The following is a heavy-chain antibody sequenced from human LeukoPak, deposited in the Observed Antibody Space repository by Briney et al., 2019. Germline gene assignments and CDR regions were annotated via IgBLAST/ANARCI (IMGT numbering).Heavy chain of an antibody. D-gene: IGHD4/OR15-4a*01. J-gene: IGHJ4*02. V-gene: IGHV4-59*08. CDR2: IHHSGST. Sequence: SETLSLTCTVSGGSISSYYWSWIRQPPGKGLEWIGYIHHSGSTNYNPSLKSRVTISVDTSKNQFSLKLSSVTAADTAVYFCARESFEEPGTMDHWGQGTLVSVSS. CDR1: GGSISSYY. CDR3: ARESFEEPGTMDH.